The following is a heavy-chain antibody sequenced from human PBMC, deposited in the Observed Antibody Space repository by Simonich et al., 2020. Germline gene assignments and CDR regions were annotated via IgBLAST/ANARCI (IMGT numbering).Heavy chain of an antibody. Sequence: QVQLVQSGAEVKKPGASVKVSCKASGYTFTSYGISWVRQAPGQGLEWMGWNSADNGNADYDQKLQGRLTMTTGTSTSSDYMELRSLRSDDTAVYYCARDQGGRAAAATDYWGQGTLVTVSS. CDR2: NSADNGNA. CDR1: GYTFTSYG. CDR3: ARDQGGRAAAATDY. J-gene: IGHJ4*02. V-gene: IGHV1-18*01. D-gene: IGHD6-13*01.